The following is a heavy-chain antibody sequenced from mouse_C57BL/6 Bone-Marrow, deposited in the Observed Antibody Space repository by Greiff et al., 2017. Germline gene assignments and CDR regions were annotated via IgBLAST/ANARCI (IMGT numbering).Heavy chain of an antibody. V-gene: IGHV1-74*01. D-gene: IGHD4-1*01. CDR1: GYTFTSYW. CDR2: INPSDSDT. CDR3: AIATLTGTGGY. J-gene: IGHJ2*01. Sequence: QVQLQQPGAELVKPGASVKVSCKASGYTFTSYWMHWVKPRPGQGLEWIGRINPSDSDTKYTQKFKGKTTLTVDKSSSTAYMQHSTLTSEDSAVYYCAIATLTGTGGYWGQGTTLTVSS.